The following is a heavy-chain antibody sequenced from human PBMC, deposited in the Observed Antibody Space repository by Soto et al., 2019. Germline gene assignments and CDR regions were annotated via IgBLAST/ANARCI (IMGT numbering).Heavy chain of an antibody. CDR3: AKDRGLVLSFYFDY. Sequence: EVQLVESGGGLVQPGRSLRLSCAASGFTFDDYAMHWVRQAPGKGLEWVSGIRWNSGSIGYADSVKGRFTISRDNAKNSLYLQMNSLRAEDTALYYCAKDRGLVLSFYFDYWGQGTLVTVSS. V-gene: IGHV3-9*01. D-gene: IGHD6-19*01. J-gene: IGHJ4*02. CDR1: GFTFDDYA. CDR2: IRWNSGSI.